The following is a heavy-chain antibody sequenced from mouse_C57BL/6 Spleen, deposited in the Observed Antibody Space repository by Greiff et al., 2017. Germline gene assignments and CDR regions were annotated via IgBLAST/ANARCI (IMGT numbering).Heavy chain of an antibody. CDR1: GFTFSDYG. CDR2: ISSGSSTI. CDR3: ARGYYYWYFDV. D-gene: IGHD1-2*01. Sequence: EVQRVESGGGLVKPGGSLKLSCAASGFTFSDYGMHWVRQAPEKGLEWVAYISSGSSTIYYADTVKGRFTISRDNAKNTLFLQMTSLRSEDTDMYYCARGYYYWYFDVWGTGTTVTVSS. J-gene: IGHJ1*03. V-gene: IGHV5-17*01.